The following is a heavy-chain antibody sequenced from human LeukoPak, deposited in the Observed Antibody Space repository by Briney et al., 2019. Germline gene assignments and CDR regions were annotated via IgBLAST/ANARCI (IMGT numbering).Heavy chain of an antibody. V-gene: IGHV1-18*01. J-gene: IGHJ6*03. CDR3: ARLNSSGWQYYYYYYYVDV. CDR2: ISAYNGNT. D-gene: IGHD6-19*01. Sequence: GASVKVSCKASGYTFTSYGISWVRQAPGQGLEWMGWISAYNGNTNYAQKLQGRVTMTTDTSTSTAYMELRSLRSDDTAVYYCARLNSSGWQYYYYYYYVDVWGKGTTVTVSS. CDR1: GYTFTSYG.